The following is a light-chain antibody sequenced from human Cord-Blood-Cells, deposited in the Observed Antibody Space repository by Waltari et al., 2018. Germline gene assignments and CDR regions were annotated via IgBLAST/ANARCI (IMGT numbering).Light chain of an antibody. CDR3: SSHTSSSTWV. CDR1: SSDVGGYKY. CDR2: DVS. J-gene: IGLJ3*02. V-gene: IGLV2-14*01. Sequence: QSARTQPASVSGSPGPSITISCTGPSSDVGGYKYVSWYQQHPGKAPKLIIYDVSKRPSGVSNRFSGSKSGNTASLTISGLQAEDEADYYCSSHTSSSTWVFGGGTKLTVL.